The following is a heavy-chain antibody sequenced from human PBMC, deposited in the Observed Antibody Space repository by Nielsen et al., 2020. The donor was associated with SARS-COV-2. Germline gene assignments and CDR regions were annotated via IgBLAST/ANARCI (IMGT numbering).Heavy chain of an antibody. CDR2: VDYSGKT. CDR3: ARRTPPWGLRGEGHYFDF. CDR1: GDSVGTGHYY. J-gene: IGHJ4*02. Sequence: SETLSLTCAVSGDSVGTGHYYWSWIRQSPGKGLEWIGGVDYSGKTDYNPSLKSRLSVSVDTSKNQFSLKLNSVTDADTAVYYCARRTPPWGLRGEGHYFDFWGQGSRVSVSA. D-gene: IGHD3-16*01. V-gene: IGHV4-30-4*08.